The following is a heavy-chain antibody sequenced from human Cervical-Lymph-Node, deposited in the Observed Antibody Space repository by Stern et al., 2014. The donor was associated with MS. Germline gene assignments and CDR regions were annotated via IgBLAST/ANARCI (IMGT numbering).Heavy chain of an antibody. CDR2: IYPGDSDT. J-gene: IGHJ6*02. CDR3: ARPGDDTAKYGLDV. CDR1: GYSFATYW. Sequence: EVHLVESGAEVKKPGESLKISCKGSGYSFATYWIGWVRQLPGKGLEWMGVIYPGDSDTKYSPSFQGQVTISADKSISTAYLHWSSLKASDTAMYYCARPGDDTAKYGLDVWGQGTTVTVSS. D-gene: IGHD5-18*01. V-gene: IGHV5-51*03.